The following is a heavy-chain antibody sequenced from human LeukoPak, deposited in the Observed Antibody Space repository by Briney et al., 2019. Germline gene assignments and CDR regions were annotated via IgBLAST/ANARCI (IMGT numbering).Heavy chain of an antibody. D-gene: IGHD1-14*01. CDR1: GFAFDAHA. CDR2: ISGDGGTT. Sequence: GGSLRLSCAASGFAFDAHAMNWVRQAPGKPLEWVSLISGDGGTTHYADSVRGRFTISRDNSRNSLYLQMKSLRTEDTALYYCAKRSGSPHNFDYWSRGTLVTVSS. CDR3: AKRSGSPHNFDY. J-gene: IGHJ4*02. V-gene: IGHV3-43*02.